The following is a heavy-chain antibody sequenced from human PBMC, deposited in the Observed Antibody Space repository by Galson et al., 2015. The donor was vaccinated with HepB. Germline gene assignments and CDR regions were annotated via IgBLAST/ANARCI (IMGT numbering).Heavy chain of an antibody. J-gene: IGHJ4*02. D-gene: IGHD6-13*01. Sequence: SLRLSCAGSRFTFDDYAMHWVRQAPGKGLEWVSGISWNSGSIDYADSVKGRFTISRDNAKNSLYLQMNSLRAEDTALYYCAKDIEGRGSWYNGDAFDSWGQGTLVTVSS. CDR2: ISWNSGSI. V-gene: IGHV3-9*01. CDR3: AKDIEGRGSWYNGDAFDS. CDR1: RFTFDDYA.